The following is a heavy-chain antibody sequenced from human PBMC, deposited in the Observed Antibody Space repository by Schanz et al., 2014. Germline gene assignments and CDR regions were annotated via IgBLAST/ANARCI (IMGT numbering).Heavy chain of an antibody. CDR2: ITYNGGTI. J-gene: IGHJ3*02. CDR3: ARKMKLGVYGGKGHDSLDI. V-gene: IGHV3-11*04. Sequence: VQLVASGGGLVQPGGSLRLSCAASGFAVDNYYMSCVRQAPGKGLEWISYITYNGGTIYYADSVKGRFTISRDNSKNTLYLQMNTLRAEDTAVYYCARKMKLGVYGGKGHDSLDIWGQGTMVTVSS. D-gene: IGHD4-17*01. CDR1: GFAVDNYY.